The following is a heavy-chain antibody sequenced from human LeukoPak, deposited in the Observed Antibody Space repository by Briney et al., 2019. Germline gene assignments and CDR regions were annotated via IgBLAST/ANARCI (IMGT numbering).Heavy chain of an antibody. V-gene: IGHV3-23*01. CDR3: ARDWWELNNMVTWFDP. J-gene: IGHJ5*02. CDR2: ISGSGGST. Sequence: GGSLRLSCAASGFTFSSYSMSWVRQAPGKGLEWVSAISGSGGSTYYADSVKGRFTISRDNSKNTLYLQMNSLRAEDTAVYYCARDWWELNNMVTWFDPWGQGTLVTVSS. D-gene: IGHD1-26*01. CDR1: GFTFSSYS.